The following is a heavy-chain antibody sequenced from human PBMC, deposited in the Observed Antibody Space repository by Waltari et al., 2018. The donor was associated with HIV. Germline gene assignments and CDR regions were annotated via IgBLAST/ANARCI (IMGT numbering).Heavy chain of an antibody. CDR1: GFTFSSYD. D-gene: IGHD3-10*01. J-gene: IGHJ6*02. CDR3: AREVTYYYGSVRRYGFDV. V-gene: IGHV3-13*01. CDR2: IGTTGDT. Sequence: GALRLSCAASGFTFSSYDIHWVRQVTGKGPEWVSAIGTTGDTYYADSVKGRFTISRENAKSSCYLQMNSLRAGDTAVYYCAREVTYYYGSVRRYGFDVWGQGTTVTVSS.